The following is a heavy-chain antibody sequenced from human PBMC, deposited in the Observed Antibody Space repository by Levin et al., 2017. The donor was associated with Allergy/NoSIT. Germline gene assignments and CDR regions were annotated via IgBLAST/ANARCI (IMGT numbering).Heavy chain of an antibody. CDR1: GYTFSSYS. D-gene: IGHD6-13*01. J-gene: IGHJ4*02. CDR2: ISAYSGKR. CDR3: ARVISSRIYPLQVDY. V-gene: IGHV1-18*01. Sequence: GESLKISCKASGYTFSSYSIGWVRQAPGQGLEWMGWISAYSGKRHSAQKFQGRVSMTSERSTMTAYMELRSLQSDDTAVYYCARVISSRIYPLQVDYWGQGSLVTVSS.